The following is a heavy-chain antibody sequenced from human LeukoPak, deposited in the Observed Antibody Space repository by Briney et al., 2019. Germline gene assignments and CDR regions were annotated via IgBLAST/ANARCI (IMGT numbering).Heavy chain of an antibody. CDR1: GFTFSSYA. Sequence: GGSLRLSCAASGFTFSSYAMHWVRQAPGKGLEWVTAIQSDGSIKYYIDSVKGRFTISRDDSKNTLYLQMNSLRGEDTAVYYWARDSCGSPSCLAYWGQGPLATVSS. V-gene: IGHV3-30*04. CDR3: ARDSCGSPSCLAY. J-gene: IGHJ4*02. CDR2: IQSDGSIK. D-gene: IGHD2-2*01.